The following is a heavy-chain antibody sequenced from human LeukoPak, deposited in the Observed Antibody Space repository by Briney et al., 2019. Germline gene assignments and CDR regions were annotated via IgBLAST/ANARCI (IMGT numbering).Heavy chain of an antibody. J-gene: IGHJ4*02. CDR1: GFTFSDYY. CDR2: ISSSGNTF. D-gene: IGHD6-13*01. CDR3: AKKPAAGTRGVGPFGY. V-gene: IGHV3-11*01. Sequence: GGSLRLSCAASGFTFSDYYMSWIRQAPGKGLEWVSHISSSGNTFYYADSVKGRFTISRDNAKNSLYLQMNSLRAEDTAVYYCAKKPAAGTRGVGPFGYWGQGTLVTVSS.